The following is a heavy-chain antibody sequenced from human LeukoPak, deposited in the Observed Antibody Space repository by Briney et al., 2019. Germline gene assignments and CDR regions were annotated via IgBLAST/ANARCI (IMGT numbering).Heavy chain of an antibody. CDR3: AREGVGELAY. D-gene: IGHD3-10*01. Sequence: GGSLRLSCAASGFTFSSYSMNWVRQAPGKGLEWVSSISSSSSYIYYAGSVKGRFTISRDNVKNSLYLQMNSLRAEDTAVYFCAREGVGELAYWGQGTLVTVSS. V-gene: IGHV3-21*01. CDR2: ISSSSSYI. CDR1: GFTFSSYS. J-gene: IGHJ4*02.